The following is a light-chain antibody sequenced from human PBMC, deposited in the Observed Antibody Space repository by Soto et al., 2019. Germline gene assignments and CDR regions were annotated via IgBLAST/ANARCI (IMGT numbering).Light chain of an antibody. Sequence: QSALXXXXSXXXSPXXXXXXXXXXTXXXVGNYNYVSWYRHHPGKAPXXXXXXVSKRPSGVPDRFSGSKSGXTASLTVSGLQAEDEADYYCSSYVGTYGLLFXGGTKLTVL. CDR3: SSYVGTYGLL. J-gene: IGLJ2*01. V-gene: IGLV2-11*01. CDR1: XXXVGNYNY. CDR2: XVS.